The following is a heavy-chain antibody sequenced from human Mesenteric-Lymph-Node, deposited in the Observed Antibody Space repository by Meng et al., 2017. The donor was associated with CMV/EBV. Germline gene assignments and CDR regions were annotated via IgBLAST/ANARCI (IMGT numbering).Heavy chain of an antibody. D-gene: IGHD3-3*01. V-gene: IGHV3-21*01. CDR1: GFTFSSYS. CDR3: ARDSHYDFWSGSTPLDYYYYGMDV. CDR2: ISSSSSYI. J-gene: IGHJ6*02. Sequence: GSLRLSCAASGFTFSSYSMNWVRQAPGKGLEWVSSISSSSSYIYYADSVKGRFTISRDNAKNSLYLQMNSLRAEDTAVYYCARDSHYDFWSGSTPLDYYYYGMDVWGQGTTVTVSS.